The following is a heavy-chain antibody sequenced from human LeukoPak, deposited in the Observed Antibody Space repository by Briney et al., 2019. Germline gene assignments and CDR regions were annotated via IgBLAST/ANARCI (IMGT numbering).Heavy chain of an antibody. CDR1: GGCISSYY. CDR2: IYYSGST. CDR3: ARSFLGDWYFDL. J-gene: IGHJ2*01. D-gene: IGHD1-26*01. Sequence: SETLSLTCTVSGGCISSYYWSWIRQPPGMGLEWIGYIYYSGSTNYNPSLKNRVTISVDTPKDQFSLRLTSVTAADTAMYYCARSFLGDWYFDLWGRGTLVTVSS. V-gene: IGHV4-59*01.